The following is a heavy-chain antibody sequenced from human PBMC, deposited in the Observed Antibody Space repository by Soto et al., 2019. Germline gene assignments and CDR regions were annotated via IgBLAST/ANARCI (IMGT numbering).Heavy chain of an antibody. CDR2: IIPMCRTP. J-gene: IGHJ6*02. CDR1: VGTFSKYA. D-gene: IGHD3-22*01. V-gene: IGHV1-69*13. Sequence: SLKVSCKSFVGTFSKYAISWLRKEPGQALEWLGWIIPMCRTPNCAQKYQGRVTISADESTNTAYLELSSLRSAETAVYFCARPLRDRNFSHGLGVWGQGTTVTVSS. CDR3: ARPLRDRNFSHGLGV.